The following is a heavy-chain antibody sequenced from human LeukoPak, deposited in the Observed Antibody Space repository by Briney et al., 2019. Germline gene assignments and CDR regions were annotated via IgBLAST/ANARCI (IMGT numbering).Heavy chain of an antibody. V-gene: IGHV4-34*01. Sequence: SETLSLTCAVYGGSFSGYYWSWIRQPPGKGLEWIGEINHSGSTNYNPSLKSRVTISVDTSKNQFSLKLSSVTAADTAVCYCARSHVVPAAILDYWGQGTLVTVSS. D-gene: IGHD2-2*01. CDR2: INHSGST. CDR3: ARSHVVPAAILDY. J-gene: IGHJ4*02. CDR1: GGSFSGYY.